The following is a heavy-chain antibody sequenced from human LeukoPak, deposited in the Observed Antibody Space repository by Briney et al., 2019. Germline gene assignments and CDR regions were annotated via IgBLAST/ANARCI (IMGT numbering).Heavy chain of an antibody. V-gene: IGHV3-30*18. Sequence: GGSLRLSCAASGFTFSSYGMHWVRQAPGKGLDWVAVISSDGSNKYYADSVKGRFTISRDNSKNTLYLQMNSLRAEDTAVYFCAKDGTNTVSRSYFDDWGQGILVTVSS. J-gene: IGHJ4*02. CDR3: AKDGTNTVSRSYFDD. D-gene: IGHD1-1*01. CDR2: ISSDGSNK. CDR1: GFTFSSYG.